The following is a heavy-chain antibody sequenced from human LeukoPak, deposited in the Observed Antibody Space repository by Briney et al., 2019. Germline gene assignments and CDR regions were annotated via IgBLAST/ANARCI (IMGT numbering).Heavy chain of an antibody. D-gene: IGHD6-19*01. V-gene: IGHV1-2*02. J-gene: IGHJ4*02. CDR1: GYTFTGYY. Sequence: ASVKVSCKASGYTFTGYYIHWVRQAPGQELEWMGWINPKSGGTNYAQKFQGRVTMTRDTSISTAYMELSRLRSDDTAVYYCATIAVTVLGDYWGQGTLVTVSS. CDR2: INPKSGGT. CDR3: ATIAVTVLGDY.